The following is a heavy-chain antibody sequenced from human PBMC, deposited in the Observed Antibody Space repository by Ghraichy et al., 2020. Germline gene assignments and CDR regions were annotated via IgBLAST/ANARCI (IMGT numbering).Heavy chain of an antibody. CDR1: GGSMSSSAYY. CDR3: ARRGSGWFYWYFDL. J-gene: IGHJ2*01. D-gene: IGHD6-19*01. V-gene: IGHV4-39*02. CDR2: ISYSGNS. Sequence: SETLSLTCTVSGGSMSSSAYYWGWIRQPPGKGLEWIGSISYSGNSFYNPSLKSRLTMSVDTSKNHFSLRLNSVTAADTAIYYCARRGSGWFYWYFDLWGPGTQVTVSS.